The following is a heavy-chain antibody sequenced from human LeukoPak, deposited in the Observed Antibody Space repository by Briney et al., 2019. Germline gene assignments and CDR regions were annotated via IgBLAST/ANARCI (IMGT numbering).Heavy chain of an antibody. CDR1: GFTFSSYS. Sequence: PGGSLRLSCAASGFTFSSYSMNWVRQAPGKGLEWDSSISSSSSYIYYADSVKGRFTISRDKAKNSLYLQMNSLRAEDTAVYYCARHPRSSGGSCYGDKYYFDYWGQGTLVTVSS. V-gene: IGHV3-21*01. CDR3: ARHPRSSGGSCYGDKYYFDY. J-gene: IGHJ4*02. D-gene: IGHD2-15*01. CDR2: ISSSSSYI.